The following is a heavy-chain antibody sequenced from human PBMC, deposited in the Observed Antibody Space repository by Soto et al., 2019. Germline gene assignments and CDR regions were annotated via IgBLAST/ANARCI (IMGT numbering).Heavy chain of an antibody. Sequence: QVQLVESGGGVVQPGRSLRLSCAASGFTFSSYVMHWVRQAPGKGLEWVAVISYDERNKYYVDSVKGRFTISRDNSKNTLSLQMNNLRTEGTAVYYCAKLSDPYYFDSSLEDWGQGTLVTVSS. CDR3: AKLSDPYYFDSSLED. V-gene: IGHV3-30*18. CDR1: GFTFSSYV. J-gene: IGHJ4*02. D-gene: IGHD3-22*01. CDR2: ISYDERNK.